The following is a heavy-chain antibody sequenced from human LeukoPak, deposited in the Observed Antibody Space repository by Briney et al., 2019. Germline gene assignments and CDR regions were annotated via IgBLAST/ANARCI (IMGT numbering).Heavy chain of an antibody. CDR3: ARDAVASDTYYYYYGMDV. V-gene: IGHV4-4*07. CDR1: GGSISSYY. J-gene: IGHJ6*02. D-gene: IGHD2-15*01. Sequence: SETLSLTCTVSGGSISSYYWSWIRQPAGKGLEWIGRIYTSGSTNYNPSLKSRVTISVDTSENQFSLKLSSVTAADTAVYYCARDAVASDTYYYYYGMDVWGQGTTVTVSS. CDR2: IYTSGST.